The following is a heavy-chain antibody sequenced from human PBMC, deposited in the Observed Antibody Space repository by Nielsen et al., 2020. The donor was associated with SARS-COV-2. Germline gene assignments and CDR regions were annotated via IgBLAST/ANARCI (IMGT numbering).Heavy chain of an antibody. J-gene: IGHJ6*02. CDR3: ASPELEVAAAVGDYYGMDV. CDR2: IYYSGST. Sequence: WIRQPPGKGLEWIGYIYYSGSTYYNPSLKSRVTISVDTSKNQFSLKLSSVTAADTAVYYCASPELEVAAAVGDYYGMDVWGQGTTVTVSS. D-gene: IGHD6-13*01. V-gene: IGHV4-31*02.